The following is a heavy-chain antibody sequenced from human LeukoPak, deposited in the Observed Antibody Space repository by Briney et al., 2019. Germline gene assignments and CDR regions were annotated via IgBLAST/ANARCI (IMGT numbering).Heavy chain of an antibody. J-gene: IGHJ5*02. V-gene: IGHV4-59*01. D-gene: IGHD3-22*01. CDR1: GGSISSYY. CDR3: ARGGRITMIVT. Sequence: SETLSLTCTVSGGSISSYYWSWIRQPPGKGLEWIGYIYSSGSTNYNPSLKSRVTISIDTSKNQFSLKLSSVTAADTAVYYCARGGRITMIVTWGQGTLVTVSS. CDR2: IYSSGST.